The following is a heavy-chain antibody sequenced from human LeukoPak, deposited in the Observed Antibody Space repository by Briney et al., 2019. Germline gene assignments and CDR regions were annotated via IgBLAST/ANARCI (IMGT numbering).Heavy chain of an antibody. D-gene: IGHD5-24*01. Sequence: SETLSLTCTVSGGSVSSGSYYWSWIRQPPGKGLEWIGYIYYSGSTNYNPSLKSQVTISVDTSKNQFSLKLSSVTAADTAVYYCARDRDGYFDYWGQGTLVTVSS. J-gene: IGHJ4*02. CDR3: ARDRDGYFDY. CDR1: GGSVSSGSYY. V-gene: IGHV4-61*01. CDR2: IYYSGST.